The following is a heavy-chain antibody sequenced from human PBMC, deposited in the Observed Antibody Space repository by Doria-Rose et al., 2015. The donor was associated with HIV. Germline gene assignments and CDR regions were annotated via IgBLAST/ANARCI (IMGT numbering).Heavy chain of an antibody. CDR2: ISSSGTT. D-gene: IGHD3-10*01. V-gene: IGHV4-30-4*01. CDR3: ARARNYGFPHFFDF. J-gene: IGHJ4*02. Sequence: QVQLQESGPGLVRPSQTLFLTCTVSGDSISSGDSFWSWIRQPPGKGPEWLGYISSSGTTYYYPSLRGRLTISLDASKNQFSLNLNSVTAADTAVYYCARARNYGFPHFFDFWGQGTLVTVSS. CDR1: GDSISSGDSF.